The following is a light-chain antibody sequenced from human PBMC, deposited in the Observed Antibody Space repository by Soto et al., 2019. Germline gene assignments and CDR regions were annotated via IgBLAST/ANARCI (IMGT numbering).Light chain of an antibody. CDR2: EVS. CDR3: CSYAGSGLGV. V-gene: IGLV2-23*02. J-gene: IGLJ2*01. CDR1: SSDVGSYNL. Sequence: QSVLTQPASVTGSPGQSITISCTGASSDVGSYNLVSWYQQHPGKAPKLMIYEVSQRPSGVSNRFSGSKSGNTASLTISGLQAEDEADYYCCSYAGSGLGVFGGGTKVTVL.